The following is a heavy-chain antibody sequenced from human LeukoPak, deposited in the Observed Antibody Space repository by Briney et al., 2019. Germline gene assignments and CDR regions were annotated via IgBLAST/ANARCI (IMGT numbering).Heavy chain of an antibody. CDR2: ISWNSGSI. CDR3: AKDIGYSSSSGFDY. Sequence: PGGSLRLSRAASGFTFDDYAMHWVRQAPGKGLEWVSGISWNSGSIGYADSVKGRFTISRDNAKDSLYLQMNSLRAEDMALYYCAKDIGYSSSSGFDYRGQGTLVTVSS. CDR1: GFTFDDYA. V-gene: IGHV3-9*03. J-gene: IGHJ4*02. D-gene: IGHD6-6*01.